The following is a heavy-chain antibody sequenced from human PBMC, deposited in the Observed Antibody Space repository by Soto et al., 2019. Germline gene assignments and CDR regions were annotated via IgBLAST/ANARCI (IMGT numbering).Heavy chain of an antibody. CDR2: ISSSGGTT. D-gene: IGHD6-19*01. CDR1: RFTFSTYA. J-gene: IGHJ3*02. V-gene: IGHV3-23*01. CDR3: AKGDSAWNDGLDM. Sequence: EVQLLESEGGLVQPGGSLRLSCAAARFTFSTYAMTWVRQAPEKGLEWVSSISSSGGTTSYADSVKGRFTVSRDNSKNILYLQMHSLRAEDTATYYCAKGDSAWNDGLDMWGQGTMVAVSS.